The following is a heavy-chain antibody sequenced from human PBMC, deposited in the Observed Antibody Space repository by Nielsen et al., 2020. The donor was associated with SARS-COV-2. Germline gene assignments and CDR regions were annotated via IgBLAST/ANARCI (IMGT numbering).Heavy chain of an antibody. J-gene: IGHJ4*02. V-gene: IGHV1-69*06. CDR2: IIPIFGTA. Sequence: SVKVSCKASGGTFSSYAISWVRQAPGQGLEWMGGIIPIFGTANYAQKFQGRVTITADKSTSTAYMELSSLRSEDTAVYYCARGIGLVVTTEWYFDYWGQGTLVTVSS. CDR1: GGTFSSYA. D-gene: IGHD2-21*02. CDR3: ARGIGLVVTTEWYFDY.